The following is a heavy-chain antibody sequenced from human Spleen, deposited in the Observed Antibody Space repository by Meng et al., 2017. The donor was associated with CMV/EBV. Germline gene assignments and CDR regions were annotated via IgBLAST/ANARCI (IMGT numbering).Heavy chain of an antibody. D-gene: IGHD4-17*01. J-gene: IGHJ4*02. CDR1: GYTFNDYF. CDR2: FNPKTGDA. V-gene: IGHV1-2*02. Sequence: CKAYGYTFNDYFMNWVRQAPGQGLEWLGYFNPKTGDANLPQKFQGRVTLTTDAYISTAYMELRRLTSDDTAVYFCARDEYGDIPFEYWGQGTLVTVSS. CDR3: ARDEYGDIPFEY.